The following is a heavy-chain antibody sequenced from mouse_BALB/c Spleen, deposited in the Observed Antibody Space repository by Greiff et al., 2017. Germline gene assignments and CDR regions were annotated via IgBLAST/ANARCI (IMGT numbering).Heavy chain of an antibody. J-gene: IGHJ2*01. D-gene: IGHD2-1*01. CDR3: AREGIYYGPFDY. CDR1: GYTFTSYV. CDR2: INPYNDGT. Sequence: VQLKQSGPELVKPGASVKMSCKASGYTFTSYVMPWVKQTPGQGLEWIGYINPYNDGTKYNEKVKGKATLTSDKSSSTAYMELSSLTSEDSAVYYCAREGIYYGPFDYWGQGTTLTVSA. V-gene: IGHV1-14*01.